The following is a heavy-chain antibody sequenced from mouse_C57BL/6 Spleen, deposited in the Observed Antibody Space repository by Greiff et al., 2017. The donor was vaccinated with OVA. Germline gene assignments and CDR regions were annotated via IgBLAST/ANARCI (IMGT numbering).Heavy chain of an antibody. Sequence: QVQLQQPGAELVKPGASVKLSCKASGYTFTSYWMQWVKQRPGQGLEWIGEIDPSDSYTNYNQKFKGKATLTVDTSSSTAYMQLSSLTSEDSAVYYCASGNYGSPIDYWGQGTTLTVSS. V-gene: IGHV1-50*01. D-gene: IGHD1-1*01. CDR1: GYTFTSYW. J-gene: IGHJ2*01. CDR3: ASGNYGSPIDY. CDR2: IDPSDSYT.